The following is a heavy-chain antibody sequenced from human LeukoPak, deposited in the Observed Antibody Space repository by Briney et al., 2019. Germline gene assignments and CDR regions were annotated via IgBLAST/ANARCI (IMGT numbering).Heavy chain of an antibody. CDR1: GFTFSKYW. D-gene: IGHD6-19*01. CDR3: ATKQWLAPPPDS. V-gene: IGHV3-74*01. CDR2: INTDGTVT. Sequence: GGSVILSCAASGFTFSKYWMLWVRQAPGKGLESVSRINTDGTVTTYADSVKGRFTVSRDNADNTMLLQMNSVRDEDTAVYYCATKQWLAPPPDSWGQGTPVTVSS. J-gene: IGHJ4*02.